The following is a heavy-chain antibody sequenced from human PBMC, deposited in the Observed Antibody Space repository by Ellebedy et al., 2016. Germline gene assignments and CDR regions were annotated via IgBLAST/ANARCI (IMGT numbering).Heavy chain of an antibody. CDR3: ARQRALITGFGVILLSFES. CDR2: GFYSGNT. CDR1: GASIINSSYS. V-gene: IGHV4-39*01. Sequence: SETLSLTXSVSGASIINSSYSWGWIRQPPGKELEWIGSGFYSGNTYSNPSLKSRVTISVDIPKNHFSLRLTSVTAADTALYYCARQRALITGFGVILLSFESWGQGTLVTVSS. D-gene: IGHD3-3*01. J-gene: IGHJ5*01.